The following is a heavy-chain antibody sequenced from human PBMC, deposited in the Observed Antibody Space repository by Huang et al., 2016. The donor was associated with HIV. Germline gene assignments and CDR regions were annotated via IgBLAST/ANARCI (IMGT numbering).Heavy chain of an antibody. J-gene: IGHJ4*02. CDR1: GFTFSAYA. CDR2: ITGGGIST. Sequence: EVQLLESGGDLVQPVGSLRLSCAASGFTFSAYAMSWVRQAPGKGLEWVSAITGGGISTYYADSVRGRFTISRDNSKNTLFLQMSSLRAGDTAVYYCAKDLGTWGQGTLVTVSS. D-gene: IGHD1-1*01. V-gene: IGHV3-23*01. CDR3: AKDLGT.